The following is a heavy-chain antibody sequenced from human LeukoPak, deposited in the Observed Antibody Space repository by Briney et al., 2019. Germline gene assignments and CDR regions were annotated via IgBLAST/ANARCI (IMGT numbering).Heavy chain of an antibody. D-gene: IGHD2-2*01. CDR1: GYTFTSYD. V-gene: IGHV1-8*01. Sequence: GASVKVSCKASGYTFTSYDINWVRQATGQGLEWMGWMNPNSGNTGYAQKFQGRVTMARDMSTSTVYMELSSLRSEDTAVYYCARVGGGEDIVVAATFDYWGQGTLVTVSS. CDR2: MNPNSGNT. J-gene: IGHJ4*02. CDR3: ARVGGGEDIVVAATFDY.